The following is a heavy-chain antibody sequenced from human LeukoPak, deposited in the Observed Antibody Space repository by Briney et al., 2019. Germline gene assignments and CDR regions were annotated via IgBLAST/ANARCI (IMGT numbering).Heavy chain of an antibody. CDR1: GGSISGYY. V-gene: IGHV4-4*07. CDR2: IYFSGNI. J-gene: IGHJ6*03. CDR3: ARGWVERGYYYYYMDV. D-gene: IGHD3-16*01. Sequence: PSETLSLTCTVSGGSISGYYWSWIRQPAGKGLEWIGRIYFSGNINYKSSLKSRITISIDASNNKFSLKLSSVTAADTAVYYCARGWVERGYYYYYMDVWGKGTTVTVSS.